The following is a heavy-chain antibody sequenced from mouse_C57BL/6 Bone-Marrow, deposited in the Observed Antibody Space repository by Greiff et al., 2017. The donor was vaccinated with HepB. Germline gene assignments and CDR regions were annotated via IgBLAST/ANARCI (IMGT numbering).Heavy chain of an antibody. V-gene: IGHV1-50*01. CDR1: GYTFTSYW. D-gene: IGHD1-1*01. CDR3: ARRGITTVVRYFDV. Sequence: QVQLKQSGAELVKPGASVKLSCKASGYTFTSYWMQWVKQRPGQGLEWIGEIDPSDSYTNYNQKFKGKATLTVDTSSSTAYMQLSSLTSEDSAVYYCARRGITTVVRYFDVWGTGTTVTVSS. J-gene: IGHJ1*03. CDR2: IDPSDSYT.